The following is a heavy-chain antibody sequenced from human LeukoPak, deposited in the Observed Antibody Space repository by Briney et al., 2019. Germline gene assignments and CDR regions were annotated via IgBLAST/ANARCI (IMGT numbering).Heavy chain of an antibody. CDR3: ARSPPPAHKRTAGSVDFDY. D-gene: IGHD1-14*01. CDR1: GYTFTSYA. V-gene: IGHV1-3*03. CDR2: INAGNGNT. Sequence: GASVKVSCKASGYTFTSYAMHWVRQAPGQRLEWMGWINAGNGNTKYSQEFQGKVTITRDISASTAYMELSSLRSEDMAVYYCARSPPPAHKRTAGSVDFDYWGQGTLVTVSS. J-gene: IGHJ4*02.